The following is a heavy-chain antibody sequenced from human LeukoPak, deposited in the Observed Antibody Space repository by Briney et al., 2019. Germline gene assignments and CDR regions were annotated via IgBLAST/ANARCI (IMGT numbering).Heavy chain of an antibody. CDR2: ISADNGNT. D-gene: IGHD5-24*01. CDR1: GYTLSNHA. J-gene: IGHJ4*02. V-gene: IGHV1-18*04. Sequence: GASVKVSCKGSGYTLSNHAFSWVRQAPGQGLEWMGWISADNGNTNHAQKFQGRVSLTTDTSTSTAYMELRSLRSDDTAVYYCARNVEMATITDFDYWGQGTLVTVSS. CDR3: ARNVEMATITDFDY.